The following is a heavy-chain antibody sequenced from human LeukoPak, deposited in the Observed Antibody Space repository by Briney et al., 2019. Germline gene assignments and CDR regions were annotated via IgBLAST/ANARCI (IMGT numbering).Heavy chain of an antibody. J-gene: IGHJ4*02. Sequence: SETLSLSCTVSGGSISSYYWSWIRQPPGKGLEWIGYIYYSGSTNYNPSLKSRVTISVDTSKNQFSLKLSSVTAADTAVYYCARVAYYFDYWGQGTLVTVSS. V-gene: IGHV4-59*01. CDR3: ARVAYYFDY. CDR1: GGSISSYY. CDR2: IYYSGST.